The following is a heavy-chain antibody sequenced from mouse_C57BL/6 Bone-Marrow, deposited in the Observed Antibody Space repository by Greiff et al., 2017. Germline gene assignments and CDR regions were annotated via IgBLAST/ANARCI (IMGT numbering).Heavy chain of an antibody. D-gene: IGHD2-2*01. J-gene: IGHJ2*01. CDR2: IRNKANGYTT. Sequence: EVKLVESGGGLVQPGGSLSLSCAASGFTFTDYYMSWVRQPPGKALEWLGFIRNKANGYTTEYSASVKGRFTISRDNSQSILYLQMNALRAEDSATYYCARWGLRRYYFDYWGQGTTLTVSS. CDR3: ARWGLRRYYFDY. CDR1: GFTFTDYY. V-gene: IGHV7-3*01.